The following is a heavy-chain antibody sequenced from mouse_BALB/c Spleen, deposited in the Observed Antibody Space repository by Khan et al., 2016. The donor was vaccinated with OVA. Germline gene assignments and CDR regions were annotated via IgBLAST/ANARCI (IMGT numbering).Heavy chain of an antibody. CDR1: GYSITSDYA. V-gene: IGHV3-2*02. Sequence: EVQLQESGPGLVKPSQSLTLTCTVTGYSITSDYAWNWIRQFPGSKLEWMGYIHYSGSTSYNPSLKSRISITRDTSKNQFFLQLNSVTTEDTATYSSARRRVWGPGTTLTVSS. CDR2: IHYSGST. CDR3: ARRRV. J-gene: IGHJ1*01.